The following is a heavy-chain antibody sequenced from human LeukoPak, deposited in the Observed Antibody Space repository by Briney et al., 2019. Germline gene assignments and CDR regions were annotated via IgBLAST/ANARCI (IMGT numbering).Heavy chain of an antibody. CDR1: GFTFSSYW. CDR3: SATXXYGSGSGGGFDY. V-gene: IGHV3-7*01. J-gene: IGHJ4*02. D-gene: IGHD3-10*01. Sequence: GGSLRLSCAASGFTFSSYWMSWVRQAPGKGLEWVANIKQDGSEKYYVDSVKGRFTISRDNAKNSLYLQMNSLRAEDTAVYYFSATXXYGSGSGGGFDYWGQGXLVTVXX. CDR2: IKQDGSEK.